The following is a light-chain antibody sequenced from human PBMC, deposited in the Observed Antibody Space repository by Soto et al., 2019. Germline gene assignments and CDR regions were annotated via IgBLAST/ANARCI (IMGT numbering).Light chain of an antibody. CDR3: QKYNSAPRT. CDR2: AAS. CDR1: QGISNY. Sequence: DIRMTQSPSSLSASVGDRVTITCRASQGISNYLAWYQQKPGKVPKLLIYAASTLQSGVPSRFSGSGSGTDFTLNISSLQPEDVANYHCQKYNSAPRTVGQGTKVEI. J-gene: IGKJ1*01. V-gene: IGKV1-27*01.